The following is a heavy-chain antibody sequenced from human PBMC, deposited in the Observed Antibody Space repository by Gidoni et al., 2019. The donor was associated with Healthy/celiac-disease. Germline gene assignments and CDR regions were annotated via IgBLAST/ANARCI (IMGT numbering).Heavy chain of an antibody. CDR1: GYTFNGDY. Sequence: QVPLVQSGAEVKKHAASVKVSCKASGYTFNGDYMHWVRQAPGQGLAWMGWINPNSGGTNSEQKFQGWVTMTRDTSISTAYMELSRLRSDDTAVYYCARGAAAAGRGENWFDPWGQGTLVTVLL. V-gene: IGHV1-2*04. CDR3: ARGAAAAGRGENWFDP. CDR2: INPNSGGT. J-gene: IGHJ5*02. D-gene: IGHD6-13*01.